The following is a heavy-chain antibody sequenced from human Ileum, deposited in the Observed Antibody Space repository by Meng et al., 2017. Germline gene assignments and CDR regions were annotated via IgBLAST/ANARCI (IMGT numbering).Heavy chain of an antibody. CDR3: AKGVGVAREYYYYGMAV. V-gene: IGHV3-23*01. CDR1: GFTFSTSA. J-gene: IGHJ6*02. Sequence: GESLKISCAASGFTFSTSAMSWVRHTPGKGLEWVSGITHNGASTYYGDSVKGRFTVSRDNSKNTLYLQMNSLRAEDTATYYCAKGVGVAREYYYYGMAVWGQGTTVTVSS. CDR2: ITHNGAST. D-gene: IGHD3-10*01.